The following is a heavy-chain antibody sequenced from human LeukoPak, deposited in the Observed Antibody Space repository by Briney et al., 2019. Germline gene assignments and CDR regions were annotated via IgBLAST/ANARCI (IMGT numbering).Heavy chain of an antibody. CDR3: AKWGDYDILTGYYVSDF. D-gene: IGHD3-9*01. CDR1: GFIFSTYA. Sequence: GASLRLSCAASGFIFSTYAMSWVRQAPGKGLEWVSAITGSGDTTHYADSVKGRFTISRDNSKNTLYVEMNTLRAEDTAVYYCAKWGDYDILTGYYVSDFWGQGTLVTVSS. J-gene: IGHJ4*02. CDR2: ITGSGDTT. V-gene: IGHV3-23*01.